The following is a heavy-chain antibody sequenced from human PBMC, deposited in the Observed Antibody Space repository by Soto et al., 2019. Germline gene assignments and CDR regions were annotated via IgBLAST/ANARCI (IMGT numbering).Heavy chain of an antibody. CDR3: ARVAYTALDY. V-gene: IGHV4-31*03. J-gene: IGHJ4*02. D-gene: IGHD4-4*01. Sequence: SETLSLTCTVSGGSISSGGYYWSWIRQHPGKGLEWIGYIYYSGSTYYNPSLESRVTISVDTSKNQFSLKLSSVTAADTAVYYCARVAYTALDYWGQGTLVTVSS. CDR2: IYYSGST. CDR1: GGSISSGGYY.